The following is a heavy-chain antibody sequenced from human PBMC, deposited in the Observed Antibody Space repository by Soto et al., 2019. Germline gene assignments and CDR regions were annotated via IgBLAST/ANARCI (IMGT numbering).Heavy chain of an antibody. CDR3: TKETQANLGTGGFDF. V-gene: IGHV3-9*01. CDR1: GFTFDDYA. CDR2: VSWNSGSV. Sequence: HPGGSLRLSCAASGFTFDDYAMHWVRQAPGKGLEWVSGVSWNSGSVNYADSVKGRFTISRDNAKNSLYLQIDSLRTEDTALYYCTKETQANLGTGGFDFWGQGTLVTVS. D-gene: IGHD7-27*01. J-gene: IGHJ4*02.